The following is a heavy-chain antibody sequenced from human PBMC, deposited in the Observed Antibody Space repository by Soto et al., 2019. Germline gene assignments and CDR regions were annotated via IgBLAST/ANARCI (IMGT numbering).Heavy chain of an antibody. J-gene: IGHJ4*02. V-gene: IGHV4-34*02. CDR3: AGRNGYYSGIDY. CDR2: VNHSGGI. Sequence: QVQLQQWGAGLLKPSETLSLTCVVYGGSFSGYYWSWIRQPPGKGLEWFGEVNHSGGIDYNPSLKSRVTISVDTSKNQFSLKRSSVTAADTAVYYCAGRNGYYSGIDYWGQGTLVTVSS. CDR1: GGSFSGYY. D-gene: IGHD3-22*01.